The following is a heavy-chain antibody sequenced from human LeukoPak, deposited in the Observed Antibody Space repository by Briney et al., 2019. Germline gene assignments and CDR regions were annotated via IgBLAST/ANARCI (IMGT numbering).Heavy chain of an antibody. CDR2: ISWNSGSI. D-gene: IGHD1-26*01. V-gene: IGHV3-9*01. CDR3: AKDKGRVGATPIDI. J-gene: IGHJ3*02. CDR1: GFTFDDYA. Sequence: PGGSLRLSCAASGFTFDDYAMHWVRQAPGKGLEWVSGISWNSGSIGYADSVKGRFTISRDNAKSSLYLQMNSLRAEDTALYYCAKDKGRVGATPIDIWGQGTMVTVSS.